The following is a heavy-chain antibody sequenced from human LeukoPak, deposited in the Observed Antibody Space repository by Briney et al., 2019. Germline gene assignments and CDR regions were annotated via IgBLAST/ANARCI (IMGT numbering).Heavy chain of an antibody. CDR1: GFTFSSYA. Sequence: KTGGSLRLSCTASGFTFSSYAMNWVRQAPGKGLEWVGLIKNKHEHQATAYAAPVRERFIITRDDSSSTLFLQMNSLKTEDTAVYYCVTDANRILGARGTGYWGQGILVTVSS. CDR3: VTDANRILGARGTGY. J-gene: IGHJ4*02. D-gene: IGHD1-26*01. V-gene: IGHV3-15*07. CDR2: IKNKHEHQAT.